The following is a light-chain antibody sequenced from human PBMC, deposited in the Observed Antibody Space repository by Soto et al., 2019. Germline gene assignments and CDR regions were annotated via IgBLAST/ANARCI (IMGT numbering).Light chain of an antibody. V-gene: IGKV3-20*01. CDR1: QSVRSGY. J-gene: IGKJ3*01. CDR2: GTS. Sequence: IVLTQSPGTLSLSPGETVTLSCRASQSVRSGYLAWYQQIPGQAPRLLMYGTSTRATGVPDRFSGSGSGTDFTLAITRLEPEDFAVYFCQQYGTSPQFTFGPGTRVDI. CDR3: QQYGTSPQFT.